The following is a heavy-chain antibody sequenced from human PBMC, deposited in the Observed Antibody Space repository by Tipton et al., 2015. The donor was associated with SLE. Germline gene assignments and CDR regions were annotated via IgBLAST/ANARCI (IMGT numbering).Heavy chain of an antibody. Sequence: LSLTCTVSGGSISSSSYYWSWIRQHPGKGLEWIGYIYYSGSTYYNPSFKSRVTISVDTSKNQFSLKLSSVTAADTAVYYCARGAVLIQDNSWFDPWGQGTLVTVSS. CDR1: GGSISSSSYY. J-gene: IGHJ5*02. V-gene: IGHV4-31*03. D-gene: IGHD2-21*01. CDR2: IYYSGST. CDR3: ARGAVLIQDNSWFDP.